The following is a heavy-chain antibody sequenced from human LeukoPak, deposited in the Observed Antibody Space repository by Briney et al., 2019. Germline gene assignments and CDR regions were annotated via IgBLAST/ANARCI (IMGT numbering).Heavy chain of an antibody. J-gene: IGHJ4*02. CDR1: GYTFSSYS. D-gene: IGHD6-19*01. V-gene: IGHV3-48*02. Sequence: PGGSLRLSCAASGYTFSSYSMNWVRQAPGKGLEWVSYISSSSSTIYYADSVKGRFTISRDNAKNSLYLQMNSLRDEDTAVYYCAKKFGSSAWYVGFDSWGQGTLVTVSS. CDR3: AKKFGSSAWYVGFDS. CDR2: ISSSSSTI.